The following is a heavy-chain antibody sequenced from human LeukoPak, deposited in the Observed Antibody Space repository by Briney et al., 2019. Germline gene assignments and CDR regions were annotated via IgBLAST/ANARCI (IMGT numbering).Heavy chain of an antibody. Sequence: ASVKVSCKASGYTFTSYAMNWARQAPGQGLEWMGWINTNTGNPTYAQGFTGRFVFSLDTSVSTAYLQICSLRAEDTAVYYCASAVSLRYFDWLAWGQGTLVTVSS. CDR3: ASAVSLRYFDWLA. CDR2: INTNTGNP. V-gene: IGHV7-4-1*01. CDR1: GYTFTSYA. D-gene: IGHD3-9*01. J-gene: IGHJ4*02.